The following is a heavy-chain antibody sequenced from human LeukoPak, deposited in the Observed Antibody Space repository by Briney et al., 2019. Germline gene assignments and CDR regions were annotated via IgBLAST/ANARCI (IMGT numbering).Heavy chain of an antibody. V-gene: IGHV5-51*01. CDR3: ARQRDGSRARNYYYMDV. J-gene: IGHJ6*03. Sequence: GESLQISCKGSGYNFTTYWIDWVRQLPGKGLEWMGIIYPGDSDTRYSPSFQGQVTISADKSINTAFLQWSSLKASDTAMYYCARQRDGSRARNYYYMDVWGKGTTVTVSS. CDR2: IYPGDSDT. D-gene: IGHD5-24*01. CDR1: GYNFTTYW.